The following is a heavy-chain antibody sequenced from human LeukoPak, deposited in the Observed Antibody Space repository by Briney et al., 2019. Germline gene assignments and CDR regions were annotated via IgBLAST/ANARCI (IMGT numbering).Heavy chain of an antibody. CDR1: GFTFSSYA. J-gene: IGHJ4*02. Sequence: GRSLRLSCAASGFTFSSYAMSWVRQAPGKGLEWVSAISGSGGSTYYADSEQGRFTIYRDNSKNTQYLQMNSLRAEDTAVYYCAKWAGGDYWGQGTLVAVSS. CDR3: AKWAGGDY. V-gene: IGHV3-23*01. CDR2: ISGSGGST. D-gene: IGHD3-10*01.